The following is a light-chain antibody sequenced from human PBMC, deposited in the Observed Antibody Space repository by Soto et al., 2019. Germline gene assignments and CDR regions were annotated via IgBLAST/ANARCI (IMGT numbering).Light chain of an antibody. J-gene: IGKJ1*01. CDR1: QSISSW. V-gene: IGKV1-5*03. CDR2: RAS. Sequence: DIQMTQSPSTLSASVGGRVVITCRASQSISSWLAWYQQKPGKAPNLLIYRASTLKSGVPSRFSGSGSGTEFTLTISSLQPDDLATYYCQQYDNDSWTFGQGTKVEIK. CDR3: QQYDNDSWT.